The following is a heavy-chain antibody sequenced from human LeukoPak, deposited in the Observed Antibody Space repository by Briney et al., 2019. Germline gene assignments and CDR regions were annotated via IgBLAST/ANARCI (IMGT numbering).Heavy chain of an antibody. J-gene: IGHJ6*02. CDR2: ISYDGSNK. CDR1: GFTFSRYG. V-gene: IGHV3-30-3*01. Sequence: GTSLRLSCAASGFTFSRYGIHWVRLAPGKGLEWVAVISYDGSNKYYADSVKGRFTISRDNSKNTLYLQMSSLRAEDTAVYYCARDSRFLEWLLPPLVGMDVWGRGTTVTVSS. D-gene: IGHD3-3*01. CDR3: ARDSRFLEWLLPPLVGMDV.